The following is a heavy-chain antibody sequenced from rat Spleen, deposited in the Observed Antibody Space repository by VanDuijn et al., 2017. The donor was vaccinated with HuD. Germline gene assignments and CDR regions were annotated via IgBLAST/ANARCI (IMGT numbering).Heavy chain of an antibody. CDR3: IRESLPGYNSHWFVY. D-gene: IGHD1-4*01. V-gene: IGHV2S12*01. Sequence: QVQVKESGPGLVQPSQTLSLTCTVPGFSLTSNGVSWVRPPPGKGLEWIAARSTGVNTYYNSALRSRLSISRDTSKSQVFLNVNSLQTEDTATYFCIRESLPGYNSHWFVYWGQGTLVTVSS. J-gene: IGHJ3*01. CDR1: GFSLTSNG. CDR2: RSTGVNT.